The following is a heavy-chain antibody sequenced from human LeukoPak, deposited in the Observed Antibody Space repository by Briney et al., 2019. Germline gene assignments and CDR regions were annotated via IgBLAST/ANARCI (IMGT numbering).Heavy chain of an antibody. CDR1: GGSISSGGYY. CDR2: IYYSGST. D-gene: IGHD5-12*01. V-gene: IGHV4-31*03. J-gene: IGHJ4*02. CDR3: ARGDSGYDWSY. Sequence: SQTLSLTCTVSGGSISSGGYYWSWIRQHPGKGLEWIGYIYYSGSTYYNPSLKSRVTISVDTSESQFSLKLSSVTAADTAVYYCARGDSGYDWSYWGQGTLVTVSS.